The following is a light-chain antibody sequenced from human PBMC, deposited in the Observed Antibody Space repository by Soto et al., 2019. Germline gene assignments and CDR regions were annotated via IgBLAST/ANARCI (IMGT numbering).Light chain of an antibody. Sequence: QSALTQPPSASGSPGQSVTISCTGTSSDVGGYNYVSWYQQNPGKVPKLRIYEVNKRPSGVPDRFSGSKSGNTASLTVSGLQAEDEADYYCTSYAGGTNVVGSGTKLTVL. J-gene: IGLJ1*01. CDR1: SSDVGGYNY. V-gene: IGLV2-8*01. CDR2: EVN. CDR3: TSYAGGTNV.